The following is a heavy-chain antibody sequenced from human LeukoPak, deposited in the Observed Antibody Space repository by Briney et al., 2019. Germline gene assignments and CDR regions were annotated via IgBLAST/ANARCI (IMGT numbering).Heavy chain of an antibody. D-gene: IGHD3-22*01. CDR1: GFTVSSNY. Sequence: GGSLRLSCAASGFTVSSNYMSWVRQAPGKGLEWVSVIYSGGSTYCADSVKGRFTISRDNSKNTLYLQMNSLRAEDTAVYYCARGQINYYDSSGYSFDYWGQGTLVTVSS. CDR3: ARGQINYYDSSGYSFDY. J-gene: IGHJ4*02. V-gene: IGHV3-66*01. CDR2: IYSGGST.